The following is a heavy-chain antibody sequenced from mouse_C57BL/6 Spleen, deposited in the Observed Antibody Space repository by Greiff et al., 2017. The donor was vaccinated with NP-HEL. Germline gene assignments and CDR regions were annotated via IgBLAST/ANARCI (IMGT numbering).Heavy chain of an antibody. CDR2: IYPGDGDT. Sequence: VQGVESGAELVKPGASVKISCKASGYAFSSYWMNWVKQRPGKGLEWIGQIYPGDGDTNYNGKFKGKATLTADKSSSTAYMQLSSLTSEDSAVYFCARSGDSSGYPDYWGQGTTLTVSS. J-gene: IGHJ2*01. D-gene: IGHD3-2*02. V-gene: IGHV1-80*01. CDR1: GYAFSSYW. CDR3: ARSGDSSGYPDY.